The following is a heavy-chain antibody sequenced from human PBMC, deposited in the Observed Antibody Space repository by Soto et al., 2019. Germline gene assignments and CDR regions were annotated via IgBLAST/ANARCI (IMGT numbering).Heavy chain of an antibody. CDR3: ARAIVGPTTTGWLDP. Sequence: SVKVSCKASGGTFSRYAISRVRQAPGQGLEWMGGIIPIFGTANYAQKFQGRVTITADESTSTAYMELSSLRFEDTAVYYCARAIVGPTTTGWLDPWGQGTLVTVSS. V-gene: IGHV1-69*13. D-gene: IGHD1-26*01. CDR1: GGTFSRYA. J-gene: IGHJ5*02. CDR2: IIPIFGTA.